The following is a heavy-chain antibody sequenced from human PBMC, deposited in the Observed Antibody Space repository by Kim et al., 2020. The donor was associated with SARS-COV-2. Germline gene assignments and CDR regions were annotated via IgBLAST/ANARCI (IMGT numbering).Heavy chain of an antibody. CDR3: AKDRFGSTPKRGWFDP. J-gene: IGHJ5*02. CDR2: ISYDGSNK. V-gene: IGHV3-30*18. Sequence: GGSLRLSCAASGFTFSSYGMHWVRQAPGKGLEWVAVISYDGSNKYYADSVKGRFTISRDNSKNTLYLQMNSLRAEDTAVYYCAKDRFGSTPKRGWFDPWGQGTLVTVSS. D-gene: IGHD3-10*01. CDR1: GFTFSSYG.